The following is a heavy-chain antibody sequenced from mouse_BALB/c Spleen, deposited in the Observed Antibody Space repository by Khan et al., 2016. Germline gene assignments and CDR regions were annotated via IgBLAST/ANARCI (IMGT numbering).Heavy chain of an antibody. CDR2: LNSDGSAI. J-gene: IGHJ2*01. V-gene: IGHV11-2*02. CDR1: GFTFSGCW. CDR3: MGGDFDY. Sequence: EVQLLESGGGLVQPGGSRGLSCEGSGFTFSGCWMSWVRQTPGTTLELIGALNSDGSAINYAPSIKDRFTNFRDNDKSTLYLQMRNVRSEHTATYLCMGGDFDYWGKGTTLTVSS.